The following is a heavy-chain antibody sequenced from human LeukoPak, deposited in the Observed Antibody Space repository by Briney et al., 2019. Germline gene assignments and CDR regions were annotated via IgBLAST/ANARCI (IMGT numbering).Heavy chain of an antibody. D-gene: IGHD2-15*01. CDR2: ISGSGVST. CDR3: ATSPCSGGSCFSGYFDY. Sequence: GGSLRLSCAASGFAFSSYAMNWVRQAPGKGLEWVSTISGSGVSTYYADPVKGRFTISRDSSRNTLYLQMDSLRAEDTAIYYCATSPCSGGSCFSGYFDYWGQGTLVTVSS. CDR1: GFAFSSYA. V-gene: IGHV3-23*01. J-gene: IGHJ4*02.